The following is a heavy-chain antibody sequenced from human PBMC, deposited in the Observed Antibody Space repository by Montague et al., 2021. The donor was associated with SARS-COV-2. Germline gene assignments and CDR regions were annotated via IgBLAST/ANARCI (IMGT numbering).Heavy chain of an antibody. J-gene: IGHJ6*02. Sequence: TLSLTCTVSGDSMTSGSHFWTWIRQPAGKGLEWIGHIQTSGTSNYNPSLRDRITLSIDTSRSQFSLELRSVTAADSAVYFCARDRPESWRISPGLAGLFATVVHSASGMDVWGRGTMAIVS. D-gene: IGHD2-21*01. V-gene: IGHV4-61*09. CDR3: ARDRPESWRISPGLAGLFATVVHSASGMDV. CDR2: IQTSGTS. CDR1: GDSMTSGSHF.